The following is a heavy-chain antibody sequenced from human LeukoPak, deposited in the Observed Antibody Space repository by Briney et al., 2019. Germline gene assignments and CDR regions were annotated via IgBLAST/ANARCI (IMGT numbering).Heavy chain of an antibody. CDR1: GFTFSSYS. CDR2: ISSSSSTI. Sequence: GGSLRLSCAASGFTFSSYSMNWVRQAPGKGLEWVSYISSSSSTIYYADSVKGRFTISRDNAKNSLYLQMNSLRAEDTAVYYCARSIQLWFDAADYWGQGTLVTVSS. V-gene: IGHV3-48*01. J-gene: IGHJ4*02. D-gene: IGHD5-18*01. CDR3: ARSIQLWFDAADY.